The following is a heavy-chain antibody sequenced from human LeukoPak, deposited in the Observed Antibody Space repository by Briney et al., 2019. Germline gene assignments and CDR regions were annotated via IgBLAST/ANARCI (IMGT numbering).Heavy chain of an antibody. Sequence: SETLSLTCAVYGGSFSGYYWSWIRQPPGKGLEWIGEINHSGSTNYNPSLKSRVTISVDTSKNQFSLKLSSVTAADTAVYYCARDNGIGYPDYWGQGTLVTVSS. V-gene: IGHV4-34*01. CDR2: INHSGST. J-gene: IGHJ4*02. CDR1: GGSFSGYY. D-gene: IGHD1-14*01. CDR3: ARDNGIGYPDY.